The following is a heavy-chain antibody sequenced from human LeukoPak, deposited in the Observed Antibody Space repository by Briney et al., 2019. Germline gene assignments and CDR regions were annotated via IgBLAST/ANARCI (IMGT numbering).Heavy chain of an antibody. CDR2: IRYDGSNK. J-gene: IGHJ4*02. CDR1: GFTFSSYG. Sequence: GGSLRLSCAASGFTFSSYGMHWVRQAPGKGLEWVAFIRYDGSNKYYVDSVKGRFTISRDNSKNTLYLQMNSLRAEDTAVYYCAKGQNKVLLEPDYWSQGTLVTVSS. D-gene: IGHD1-1*01. CDR3: AKGQNKVLLEPDY. V-gene: IGHV3-30*02.